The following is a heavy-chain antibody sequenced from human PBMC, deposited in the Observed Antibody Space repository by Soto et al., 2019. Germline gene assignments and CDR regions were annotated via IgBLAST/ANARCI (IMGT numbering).Heavy chain of an antibody. CDR3: AKGGTYYDILTGYYYFDY. V-gene: IGHV4-39*07. CDR1: GGSISSSSYY. J-gene: IGHJ4*02. D-gene: IGHD3-9*01. CDR2: IYYSGST. Sequence: NPSETLSLTCTVSGGSISSSSYYWGWIRQPPGKGLEWIGSIYYSGSTYYNPSLKSRVTISVDTSKNQFSLKLSSVTAEDTAVYYCAKGGTYYDILTGYYYFDYWGQGALVTVSS.